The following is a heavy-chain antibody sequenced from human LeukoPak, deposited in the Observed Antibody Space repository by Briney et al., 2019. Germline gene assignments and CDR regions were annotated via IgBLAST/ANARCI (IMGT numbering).Heavy chain of an antibody. CDR2: ISSSSSYI. Sequence: GGSLRLSCAASGFIFSNYAMQWVRQAPGKGLEWVSSISSSSSYIYYADSVKGRFTISRDNAKNSLYLQMNSLRAEDTAVYYCSRQTYGSAAFDYWGQGTLVTVSS. CDR1: GFIFSNYA. CDR3: SRQTYGSAAFDY. V-gene: IGHV3-21*01. D-gene: IGHD3-10*01. J-gene: IGHJ4*02.